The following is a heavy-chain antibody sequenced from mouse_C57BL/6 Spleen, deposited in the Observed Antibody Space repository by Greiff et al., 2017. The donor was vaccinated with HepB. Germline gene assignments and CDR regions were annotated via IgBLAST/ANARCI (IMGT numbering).Heavy chain of an antibody. V-gene: IGHV1-61*01. CDR2: IYPSDSET. Sequence: QVQLQQPGAELVRPGSSVKLSCKASGYTFTSYWMDWVKQRPGQGLEWIGNIYPSDSETHYNQKFKDKATLTADESSSTAYMQLSSLTSEDSAVYCFAITWTGVYFDVWGTGTTVTVSS. CDR3: AITWTGVYFDV. J-gene: IGHJ1*03. CDR1: GYTFTSYW.